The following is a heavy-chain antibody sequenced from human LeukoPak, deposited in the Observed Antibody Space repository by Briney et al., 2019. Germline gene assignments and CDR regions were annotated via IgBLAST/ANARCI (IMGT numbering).Heavy chain of an antibody. CDR2: IYSGGST. Sequence: GRSLRLSCAASRFVFSSYGMHWVRQAPGKGLEWVSVIYSGGSTYYADSVKGRLTISRDNSKNTLYLQMNSLRAEDTAVYYCARLSGDEWSPLDYWGQGTLVTVSS. V-gene: IGHV3-53*01. J-gene: IGHJ4*02. CDR3: ARLSGDEWSPLDY. CDR1: RFVFSSYG. D-gene: IGHD3-3*01.